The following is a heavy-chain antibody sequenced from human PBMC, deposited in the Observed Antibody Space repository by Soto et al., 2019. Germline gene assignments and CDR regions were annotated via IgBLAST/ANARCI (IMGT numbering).Heavy chain of an antibody. V-gene: IGHV3-23*01. J-gene: IGHJ5*02. CDR1: GFTFSSYA. D-gene: IGHD2-2*03. CDR2: ISGSGGST. Sequence: GGSLSLSCAPSGFTFSSYAMSWVRQAPGKGLEWVSAISGSGGSTYYADSVKGRFTISRDNSKNTLYLQMNSLRAEDTAVYYCAKDHGYCSSTSCYAQWFDPWGQGTLVTVSS. CDR3: AKDHGYCSSTSCYAQWFDP.